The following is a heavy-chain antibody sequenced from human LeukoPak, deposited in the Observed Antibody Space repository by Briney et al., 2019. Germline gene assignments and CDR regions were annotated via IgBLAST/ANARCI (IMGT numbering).Heavy chain of an antibody. CDR1: GFTFSSYS. CDR2: ISSSSSTI. CDR3: ARAAGYDFWSGYDDAFDI. J-gene: IGHJ3*02. D-gene: IGHD3-3*01. V-gene: IGHV3-48*01. Sequence: GGSLRLSCAASGFTFSSYSMNWVRQAPGKGLEWVSYISSSSSTIYYADSVKGRFTISRDNAKNSLYLQMNSLRAEDTAVYYCARAAGYDFWSGYDDAFDIWGQGTMVTVSS.